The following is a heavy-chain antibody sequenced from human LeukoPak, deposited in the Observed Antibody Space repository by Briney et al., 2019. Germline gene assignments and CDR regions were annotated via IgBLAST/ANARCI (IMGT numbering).Heavy chain of an antibody. J-gene: IGHJ4*02. CDR1: GFIFDDYA. CDR2: ISWNSGSI. D-gene: IGHD1-26*01. V-gene: IGHV3-9*01. CDR3: AKDRLPVGVLFDF. Sequence: GRSLRLSCAASGFIFDDYAMHWVRQAPGKGPEWVSRISWNSGSIGYADSVMGRFTISRDNAKNSLYLQMNSLRGEDTALYYCAKDRLPVGVLFDFWGQGTLVTVSS.